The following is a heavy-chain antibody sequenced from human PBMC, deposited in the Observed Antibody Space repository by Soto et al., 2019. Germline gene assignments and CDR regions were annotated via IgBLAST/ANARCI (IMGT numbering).Heavy chain of an antibody. CDR1: GFTFSSYA. V-gene: IGHV3-23*01. CDR3: ANNYYDSSGYYLPFDY. D-gene: IGHD3-22*01. J-gene: IGHJ4*02. CDR2: ISGSGGST. Sequence: GGSLRLSCAASGFTFSSYAMSWVRQAPGKGLEWVSAISGSGGSTYYADSVKGRFPISRDNSNNTLFLQMNSLRAEDTAFFYCANNYYDSSGYYLPFDYWGQGTLVTVSS.